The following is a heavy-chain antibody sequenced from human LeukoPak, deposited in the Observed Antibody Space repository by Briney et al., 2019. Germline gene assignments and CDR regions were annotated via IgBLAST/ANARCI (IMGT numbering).Heavy chain of an antibody. CDR1: GFTFSSYA. V-gene: IGHV3-9*01. Sequence: GASLRLSCAASGFTFSSYAMHWVRQAPGKGLEWVSGISWDSGSIGYADSVKGRFTISRDNAKNSLYLQMNSLRAEDTALYYCAKDIAAAGLDYWGQGTLVTVSS. J-gene: IGHJ4*02. CDR2: ISWDSGSI. D-gene: IGHD6-13*01. CDR3: AKDIAAAGLDY.